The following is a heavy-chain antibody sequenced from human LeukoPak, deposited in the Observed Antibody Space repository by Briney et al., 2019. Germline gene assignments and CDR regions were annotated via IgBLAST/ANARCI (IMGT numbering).Heavy chain of an antibody. J-gene: IGHJ4*02. D-gene: IGHD1-26*01. Sequence: GGSLRLSCAASGFTFSSYWMNWARQAPGEGLEWVASINHNGNVNYYVDSVKGRFTISRDNSKNTLYLQMNSLRAEDTAVYYCARDHLGATDYWGQGTLVTVSS. V-gene: IGHV3-7*01. CDR2: INHNGNVN. CDR3: ARDHLGATDY. CDR1: GFTFSSYW.